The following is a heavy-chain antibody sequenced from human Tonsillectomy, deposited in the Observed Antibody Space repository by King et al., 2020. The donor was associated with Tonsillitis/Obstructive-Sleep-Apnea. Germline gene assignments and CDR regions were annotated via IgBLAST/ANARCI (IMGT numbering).Heavy chain of an antibody. CDR1: GGSLSSSNW. Sequence: VQLQESGPGLVKPSGTLSLTCAVSGGSLSSSNWWSWVRQPPRKGLEWMGEIYHSGSTNYNPALKSRVTISVDKSKYQFAQKLRSVTAADTAVYYCASSRRGAACTGIDYWGQGTLVTVSS. J-gene: IGHJ4*02. D-gene: IGHD6-13*01. CDR3: ASSRRGAACTGIDY. V-gene: IGHV4-4*02. CDR2: IYHSGST.